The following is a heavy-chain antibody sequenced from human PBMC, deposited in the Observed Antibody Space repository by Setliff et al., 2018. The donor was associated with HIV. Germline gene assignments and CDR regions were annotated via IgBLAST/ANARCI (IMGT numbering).Heavy chain of an antibody. CDR3: TTKYS. CDR1: GFTFISYG. J-gene: IGHJ4*02. V-gene: IGHV3-20*04. CDR2: INWNGGIT. Sequence: PGGSLRLSCAASGFTFISYGMSWVRQAPGKGLEWVSGINWNGGITGYLDSVKGRFTISRDNVERSLFLEMNSLRTEDTAFYYCTTKYSWGQGTLVTVSS.